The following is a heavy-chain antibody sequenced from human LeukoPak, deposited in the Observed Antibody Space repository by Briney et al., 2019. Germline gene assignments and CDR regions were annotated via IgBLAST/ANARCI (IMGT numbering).Heavy chain of an antibody. D-gene: IGHD6-13*01. CDR2: IYYSGST. Sequence: SETLSLTCTVSGGSISSYYWSWIRQPPGKGLEWIGYIYYSGSTNYNPSLKSRVTISVDASKNQFSLKLSSVTAADTAVYYCARPSSSLVFDYWGQGTLVTVSS. V-gene: IGHV4-59*08. CDR3: ARPSSSLVFDY. J-gene: IGHJ4*02. CDR1: GGSISSYY.